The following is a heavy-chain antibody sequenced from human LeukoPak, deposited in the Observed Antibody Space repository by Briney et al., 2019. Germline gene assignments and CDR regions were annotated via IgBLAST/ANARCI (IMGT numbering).Heavy chain of an antibody. CDR1: GFTFSSYA. D-gene: IGHD5-12*01. Sequence: GRSLRLSCAASGFTFSSYAMHWVRQAPGKGLEWVAVISYDGSNKYYADSVKGRFTISRDNSKNTLYLQMNSLRAEDTAVYYCARGVTDIVATIGSYFDYWGQGTLVTVSS. J-gene: IGHJ4*02. V-gene: IGHV3-30*04. CDR3: ARGVTDIVATIGSYFDY. CDR2: ISYDGSNK.